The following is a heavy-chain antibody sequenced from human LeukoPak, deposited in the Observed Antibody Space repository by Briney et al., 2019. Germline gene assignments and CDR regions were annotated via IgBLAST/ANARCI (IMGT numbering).Heavy chain of an antibody. V-gene: IGHV1-69*04. CDR3: ARAGSSRFSVPYYSNY. CDR2: IIPSLGTP. Sequence: GASVKVSCKASGDTFSNYAISWVRQAPGQGLEWVGRIIPSLGTPNYAQKFQGRVTITADRSTTTAYMELSSLRFEDTAVYYCARAGSSRFSVPYYSNYCGQGTPVTVSS. D-gene: IGHD6-13*01. CDR1: GDTFSNYA. J-gene: IGHJ4*02.